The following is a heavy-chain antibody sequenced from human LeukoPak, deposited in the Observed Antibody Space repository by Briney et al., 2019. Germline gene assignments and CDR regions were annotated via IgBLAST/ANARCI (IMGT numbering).Heavy chain of an antibody. CDR2: ISSSSSII. Sequence: PGGSLRLSCAASGFNFSSYSMNWVRQAPGKGLEWVSYISSSSSIIYYADSVKGRFTISRDNAKNSLYVQMNSLRDEDTAVHYCARSLEVAFWSGLPDYWGQGTLVTVSS. V-gene: IGHV3-48*02. J-gene: IGHJ4*02. CDR1: GFNFSSYS. D-gene: IGHD3-3*01. CDR3: ARSLEVAFWSGLPDY.